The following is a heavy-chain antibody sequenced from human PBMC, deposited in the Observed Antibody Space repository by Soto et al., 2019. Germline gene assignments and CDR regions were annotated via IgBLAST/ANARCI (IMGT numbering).Heavy chain of an antibody. D-gene: IGHD3-16*02. Sequence: QVQLQESGPGLVMPSQTLSLTCAVSGGSIDDINSYWTWIRQSPGRSPEWIGYIHNTGNTFYSPSLKRRLAISIARSKSQFSLKLRAVTAADTAFYYCARSTYGEGYPHFFADWGQGTLVTVSS. J-gene: IGHJ4*02. CDR1: GGSIDDINSY. V-gene: IGHV4-30-4*01. CDR3: ARSTYGEGYPHFFAD. CDR2: IHNTGNT.